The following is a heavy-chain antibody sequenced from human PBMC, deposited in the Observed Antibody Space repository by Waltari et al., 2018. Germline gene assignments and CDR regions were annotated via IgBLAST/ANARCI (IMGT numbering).Heavy chain of an antibody. D-gene: IGHD3-22*01. CDR3: ARDRVGYYDSSGESFDY. CDR2: ISSSSSTI. Sequence: EVQLVESGEGLVQHGGSLRLSCAASGFTFSSYSMNWVRQAPGKGLEWVSYISSSSSTIYYADSVKGRFTISRDNAKNSLYLKMNSLRAEDTAVYYCARDRVGYYDSSGESFDYWGQGTLVTVSS. V-gene: IGHV3-48*01. CDR1: GFTFSSYS. J-gene: IGHJ4*02.